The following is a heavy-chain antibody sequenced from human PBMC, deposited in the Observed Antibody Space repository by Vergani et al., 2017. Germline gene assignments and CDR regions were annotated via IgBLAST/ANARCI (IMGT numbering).Heavy chain of an antibody. Sequence: EVQLLESGGGLVQPGGSLRLSCAASGFTFSSYAMSWVRQAPGKGLEWVSAISGSGGSTYYADSVKGRFTISRDNSKNTLYLQMNSLRAEDTAVYYCANRREGVAVAGTAGGSPQYYYYYYGMDVWGQGTTVTVSS. CDR2: ISGSGGST. CDR3: ANRREGVAVAGTAGGSPQYYYYYYGMDV. V-gene: IGHV3-23*01. CDR1: GFTFSSYA. D-gene: IGHD6-19*01. J-gene: IGHJ6*02.